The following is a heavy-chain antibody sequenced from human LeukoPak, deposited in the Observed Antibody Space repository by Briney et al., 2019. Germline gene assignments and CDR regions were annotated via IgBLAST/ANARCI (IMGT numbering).Heavy chain of an antibody. J-gene: IGHJ4*02. CDR2: IIPIFGTA. V-gene: IGHV1-69*13. CDR3: ASEKLSSGWYLGNY. D-gene: IGHD6-19*01. CDR1: GGTFSSYA. Sequence: GASVKVSCKASGGTFSSYAISWVRQAPGQGLEWMGGIIPIFGTANYAQKFQGRVTITADESTSTAYMELSSLRSEDTAVYYCASEKLSSGWYLGNYWGQGTLVTVSS.